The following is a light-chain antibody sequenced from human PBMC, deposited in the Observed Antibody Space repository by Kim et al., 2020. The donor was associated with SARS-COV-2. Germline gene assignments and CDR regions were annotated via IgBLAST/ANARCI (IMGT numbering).Light chain of an antibody. Sequence: SASVGDRVTITCRASQGISSYLAWYQQKPGKAPQLLIYAASTLQSGVPSRFSGSGSGTDFTLTISSLQPEDFGTYYCQQLNSYPYTFGQGTKLEI. CDR1: QGISSY. J-gene: IGKJ2*01. V-gene: IGKV1-9*01. CDR2: AAS. CDR3: QQLNSYPYT.